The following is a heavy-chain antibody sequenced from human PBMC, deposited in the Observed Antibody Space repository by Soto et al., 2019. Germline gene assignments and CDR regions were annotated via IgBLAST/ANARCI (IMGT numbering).Heavy chain of an antibody. Sequence: GASVKVSCKASGFTFSSSAMQWVRQARGQRLEWIGWIVVGSGNTNYAQKFQERVTITRDMSTSTAYMELSSLRSEDTAVYYCARGSYYYDSSGYYHYWGQGTLVTVSS. D-gene: IGHD3-22*01. CDR2: IVVGSGNT. J-gene: IGHJ4*02. V-gene: IGHV1-58*02. CDR3: ARGSYYYDSSGYYHY. CDR1: GFTFSSSA.